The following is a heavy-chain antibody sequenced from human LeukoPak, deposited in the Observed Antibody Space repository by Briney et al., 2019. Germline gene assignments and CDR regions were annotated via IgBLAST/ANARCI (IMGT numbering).Heavy chain of an antibody. Sequence: GGSLRLSCAASGFTVSRSYMTWVRQAPGKGLERVSGIGGSDGATDYADSVKGRFTISRDNSMNTLYLQMNSLRVEDTAVYYCAKQVGYCSSGTCYFDYWGQGILVAVSS. CDR1: GFTVSRSY. V-gene: IGHV3-23*01. CDR2: IGGSDGAT. J-gene: IGHJ4*02. CDR3: AKQVGYCSSGTCYFDY. D-gene: IGHD2-15*01.